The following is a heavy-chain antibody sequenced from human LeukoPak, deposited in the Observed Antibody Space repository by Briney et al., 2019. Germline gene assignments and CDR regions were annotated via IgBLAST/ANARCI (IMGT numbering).Heavy chain of an antibody. CDR1: GFTFSSYA. J-gene: IGHJ4*01. CDR2: ISGSGGST. CDR3: AKASRIVGATSPFDY. D-gene: IGHD1-26*01. Sequence: GGSLRLSCAASGFTFSSYAMSWVRQAPGKGLEWVSAISGSGGSTYYADSVKGRFTISRDNSKNTLYLQMNSLRAADTAVYYCAKASRIVGATSPFDYWGQEPWSPSPQ. V-gene: IGHV3-23*01.